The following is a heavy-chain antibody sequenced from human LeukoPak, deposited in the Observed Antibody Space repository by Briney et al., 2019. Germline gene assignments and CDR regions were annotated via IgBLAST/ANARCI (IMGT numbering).Heavy chain of an antibody. CDR3: ARVAGFGEFYFDY. J-gene: IGHJ4*02. CDR1: GGTFSSYA. CDR2: IIPIFGTA. D-gene: IGHD3-10*01. Sequence: ASVKVSCKASGGTFSSYAISWVRQAPGQGLEWMGGIIPIFGTANYAQKFQGRVTNTTDESTSTAYMELSSLRSEDTAVYYCARVAGFGEFYFDYWGQGTLVTVSS. V-gene: IGHV1-69*05.